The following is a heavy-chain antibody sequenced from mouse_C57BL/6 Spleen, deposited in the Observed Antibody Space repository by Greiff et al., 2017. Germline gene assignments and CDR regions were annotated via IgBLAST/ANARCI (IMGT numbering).Heavy chain of an antibody. V-gene: IGHV1-66*01. CDR3: ARGYSNYVGGYFDV. J-gene: IGHJ1*03. CDR2: IYPGSGNT. D-gene: IGHD2-5*01. Sequence: QVQLQQSGPELVKPGASVKISCKASGYSFTSYYIHWVKQRPGQGLEWIGWIYPGSGNTKYNEKFKGKATLTADTSSSTAYMQLSSLTSEDSAVYYCARGYSNYVGGYFDVWGTGTTVTVSS. CDR1: GYSFTSYY.